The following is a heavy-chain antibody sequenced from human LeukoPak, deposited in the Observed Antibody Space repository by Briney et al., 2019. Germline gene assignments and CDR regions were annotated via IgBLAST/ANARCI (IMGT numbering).Heavy chain of an antibody. D-gene: IGHD5-24*01. V-gene: IGHV4-39*07. CDR1: GDSITSNLHF. Sequence: SETLSLTCSVSGDSITSNLHFWSWIRQPPGKGLEWIGEINHSGSTNYNPSLKSRVTISVDTSKNQFSLKLSSVTAADTAVYYCARWGRMRWLRNPAFDIWGQGTMVTVSS. CDR3: ARWGRMRWLRNPAFDI. CDR2: INHSGST. J-gene: IGHJ3*02.